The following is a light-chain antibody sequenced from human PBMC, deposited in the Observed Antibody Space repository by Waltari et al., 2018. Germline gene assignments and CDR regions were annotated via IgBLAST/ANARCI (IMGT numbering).Light chain of an antibody. CDR3: QQYDGSILT. CDR1: QTITNNV. CDR2: VAS. Sequence: CRASQTITNNVLVWYQQKPGQAPRLLIHVASSRATGFPDRFSGSGSGTDFTLTISRLEPEDVAVYYCQQYDGSILTFGGGTKVEI. V-gene: IGKV3-20*01. J-gene: IGKJ4*01.